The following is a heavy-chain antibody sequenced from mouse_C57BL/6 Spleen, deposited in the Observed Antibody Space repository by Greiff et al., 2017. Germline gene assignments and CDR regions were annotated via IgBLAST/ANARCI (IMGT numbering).Heavy chain of an antibody. CDR3: ARVGTTVVASFDY. V-gene: IGHV3-6*01. J-gene: IGHJ2*01. D-gene: IGHD1-1*01. CDR2: ISYDGSN. CDR1: GYSITSGYY. Sequence: VQLQQSGPGLVKPSQSLSLTCSVTGYSITSGYYWNWIRQFPGNKLEWMGYISYDGSNNYNPSLKNRISITRDTSKNQFFLKLNSVTTEDTATYYCARVGTTVVASFDYWGQGTTLTVSS.